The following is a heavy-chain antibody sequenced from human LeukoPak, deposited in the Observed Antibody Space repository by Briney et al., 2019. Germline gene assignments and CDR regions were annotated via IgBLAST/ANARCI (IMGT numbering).Heavy chain of an antibody. CDR1: GFTFSSYG. D-gene: IGHD3-9*01. J-gene: IGHJ4*02. CDR2: ISYDGSNK. Sequence: GGSLRLSCAASGFTFSSYGMHWVRQAPGKGLEWVAVISYDGSNKYYADSVKGRSTISRDNSKNTLYLQMNSLRAEDTAVYYCAKDSNAYYDILTGPSFDYWGQGTLVTVSS. V-gene: IGHV3-30*18. CDR3: AKDSNAYYDILTGPSFDY.